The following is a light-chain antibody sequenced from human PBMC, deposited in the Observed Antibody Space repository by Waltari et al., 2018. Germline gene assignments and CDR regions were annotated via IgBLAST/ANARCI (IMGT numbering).Light chain of an antibody. CDR3: NSRDNSGNHWI. J-gene: IGLJ2*01. CDR2: GKD. V-gene: IGLV3-19*01. Sequence: QAPVLVIFGKDNRASGIPDRFSDSSSGNTASLTITGAQAEDEAYYYCNSRDNSGNHWIFGGGTTLTVL.